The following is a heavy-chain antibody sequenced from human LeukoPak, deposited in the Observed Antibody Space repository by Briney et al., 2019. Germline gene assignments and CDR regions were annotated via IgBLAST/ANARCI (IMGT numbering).Heavy chain of an antibody. Sequence: GGSLRLSCAVSGLTFSNYAMSWVRQAPGKGLEWVSVIGGSGVNTYYADSVKGRFTISRDNSKNTLFLQMNSLRAEDSAVYYCAKGMSGSSTYNWFDPWGQGTLVTVSS. J-gene: IGHJ5*02. CDR1: GLTFSNYA. CDR3: AKGMSGSSTYNWFDP. V-gene: IGHV3-23*01. D-gene: IGHD1-26*01. CDR2: IGGSGVNT.